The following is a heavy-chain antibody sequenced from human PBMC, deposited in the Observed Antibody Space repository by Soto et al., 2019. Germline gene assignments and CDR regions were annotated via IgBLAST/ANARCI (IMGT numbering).Heavy chain of an antibody. V-gene: IGHV4-31*03. J-gene: IGHJ6*02. Sequence: SETLSLTCTVSGASLSNDRYYWSWIRQHPGKGLERMGYIDHRGRTNYNPSLKSRVSISVDSTKSQFSLRLSSVTAADTAVYYCARDCRMVTFGGVIATVANYYYGLDVWGQGTTVTVSS. CDR3: ARDCRMVTFGGVIATVANYYYGLDV. CDR1: GASLSNDRYY. D-gene: IGHD3-16*02. CDR2: IDHRGRT.